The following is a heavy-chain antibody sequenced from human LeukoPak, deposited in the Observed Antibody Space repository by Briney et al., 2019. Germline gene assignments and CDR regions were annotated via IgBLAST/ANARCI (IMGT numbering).Heavy chain of an antibody. Sequence: GGSLRLSCAASGFTFSSYSMNWARQAPGKGLEWVSAISGSGGSTYYADSVKGRFIISRDNSKNTLYLQMNSLGAKDTAVYYCATGRGSGNFNWFDPWGQGTLVTVSS. CDR3: ATGRGSGNFNWFDP. V-gene: IGHV3-23*01. D-gene: IGHD3-10*01. CDR1: GFTFSSYS. CDR2: ISGSGGST. J-gene: IGHJ5*02.